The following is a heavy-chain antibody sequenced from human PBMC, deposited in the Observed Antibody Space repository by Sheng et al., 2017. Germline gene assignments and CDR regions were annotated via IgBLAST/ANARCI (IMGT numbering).Heavy chain of an antibody. V-gene: IGHV3-23*01. Sequence: EVQLLESGGGLVQPGGSLRLSCAASGFTLSSYGMSWVRQAPGRGLEWVSDISGSGGSTYYADSVKGRFTISRDNSKNTLYLQVNSLRAEDTAVYYCAKGGSSTQYFFDYWGQGTLVTVSS. J-gene: IGHJ4*02. D-gene: IGHD6-13*01. CDR1: GFTLSSYG. CDR2: ISGSGGST. CDR3: AKGGSSTQYFFDY.